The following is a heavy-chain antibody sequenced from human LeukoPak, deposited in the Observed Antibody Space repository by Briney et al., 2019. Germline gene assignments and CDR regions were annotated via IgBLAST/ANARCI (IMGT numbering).Heavy chain of an antibody. D-gene: IGHD5-18*01. Sequence: GGSLRLSCAGSGFTVSINYMCCVRQAPGKGLEWVANIQQDGSAEYYVDSVKGRFTISRDNAKNSLYLQMNSLRAEDTAVYYCARGAWIPQYWGQGTLVTVSS. J-gene: IGHJ4*02. CDR3: ARGAWIPQY. CDR1: GFTVSINY. V-gene: IGHV3-7*04. CDR2: IQQDGSAE.